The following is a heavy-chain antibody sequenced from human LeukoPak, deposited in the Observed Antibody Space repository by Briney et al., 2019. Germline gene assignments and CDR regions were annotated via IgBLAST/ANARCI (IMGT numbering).Heavy chain of an antibody. CDR1: GYSISTSYY. Sequence: SETLFLTCTVSGYSISTSYYWGWIRQPPGKGLEWIGSIYHSGNTYYNPSLKSRVTISVDTSKNQFSLKLNSVTAADTAVYYCALETGAYTVTTRGGYYYYYMDVWGKGTTVTISS. D-gene: IGHD4-17*01. CDR3: ALETGAYTVTTRGGYYYYYMDV. CDR2: IYHSGNT. V-gene: IGHV4-38-2*02. J-gene: IGHJ6*03.